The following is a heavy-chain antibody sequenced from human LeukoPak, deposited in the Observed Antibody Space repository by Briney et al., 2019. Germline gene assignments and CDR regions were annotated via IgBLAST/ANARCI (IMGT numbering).Heavy chain of an antibody. CDR1: GGTFSSYA. CDR3: ARNFWSGYYLPDYYYYMDV. J-gene: IGHJ6*03. V-gene: IGHV1-69*05. CDR2: IIPIFGTA. Sequence: ASVKVSCKASGGTFSSYAISWVRQAPGQGREWMGGIIPIFGTANYAQKFQGRVTITTDGSTSTAYMELSSLRSEDTAVYYCARNFWSGYYLPDYYYYMDVWGKGTTVTVSS. D-gene: IGHD3-3*01.